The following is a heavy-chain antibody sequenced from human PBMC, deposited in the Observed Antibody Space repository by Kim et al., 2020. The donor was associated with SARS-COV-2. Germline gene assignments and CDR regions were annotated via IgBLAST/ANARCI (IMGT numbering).Heavy chain of an antibody. J-gene: IGHJ6*02. D-gene: IGHD2-2*01. CDR2: IKQDGSEK. V-gene: IGHV3-7*01. CDR3: ARVEVVPAAHYYYYGMDV. Sequence: GGSLRLSCAASGFTFSSYWMSWVRQAPGKGLEWVANIKQDGSEKYYVDSVKGRFTISRDNAKNSLYLQMNSLRAEDTAVYYCARVEVVPAAHYYYYGMDVWGQGTTVTVSS. CDR1: GFTFSSYW.